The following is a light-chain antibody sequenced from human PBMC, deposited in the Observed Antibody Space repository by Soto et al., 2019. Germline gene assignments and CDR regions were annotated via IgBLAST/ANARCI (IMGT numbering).Light chain of an antibody. CDR2: GVT. V-gene: IGLV2-14*03. Sequence: QSALTQPASVSGSPGQSITISCTGTSSDVGGYKYVSWYQQHPGKAPKIMIYGVTNRPSGVSNRFSGSNSGNTASLTISGLRAEDEADYYCSSYTSSTTVVFGGGTKLTVL. J-gene: IGLJ2*01. CDR3: SSYTSSTTVV. CDR1: SSDVGGYKY.